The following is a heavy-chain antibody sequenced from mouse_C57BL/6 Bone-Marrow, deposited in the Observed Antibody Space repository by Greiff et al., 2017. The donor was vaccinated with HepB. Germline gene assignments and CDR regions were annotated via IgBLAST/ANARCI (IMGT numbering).Heavy chain of an antibody. CDR1: GYTFTSYT. J-gene: IGHJ3*01. CDR2: INPSSGYT. Sequence: QVQLQQSGAELARPGASVKMSCKASGYTFTSYTMHWVKQRPGQGLEWIGYINPSSGYTKYNQKFKDKATLTADKSSSTAYMQLSSLTSEDSAVYCCARGKSQAWFAYWGQGTLVTVSA. CDR3: ARGKSQAWFAY. V-gene: IGHV1-4*01. D-gene: IGHD1-3*01.